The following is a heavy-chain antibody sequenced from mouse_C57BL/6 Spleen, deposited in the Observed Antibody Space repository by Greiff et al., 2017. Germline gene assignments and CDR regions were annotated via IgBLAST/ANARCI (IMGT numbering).Heavy chain of an antibody. D-gene: IGHD2-5*01. CDR2: INPNNGGT. Sequence: VQLQQSGPELVKPGASVKISCKASGYTFTDYYMNWVKQSHGKSLEWIGDINPNNGGTSYNQKFKGKATLTVDKSSSTAYMELRSLTSEDSAVYYCARGGVTNYYAMDYWGQGTSVTVSS. J-gene: IGHJ4*01. V-gene: IGHV1-26*01. CDR1: GYTFTDYY. CDR3: ARGGVTNYYAMDY.